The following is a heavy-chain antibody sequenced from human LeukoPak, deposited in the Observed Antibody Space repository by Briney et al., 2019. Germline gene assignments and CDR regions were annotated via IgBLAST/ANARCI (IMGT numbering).Heavy chain of an antibody. CDR1: GGSISSYD. V-gene: IGHV4-4*07. Sequence: PSETLSLTCTVSGGSISSYDWSWIRQPAGKGLEWIGRTYTSGSTNYNPSLKSRVTMSVDVSKNQFSLKLSSVTAADTAVYYCARQCITMVRGVIIYYFDYWGQGTLVTVSS. CDR2: TYTSGST. D-gene: IGHD3-10*01. J-gene: IGHJ4*02. CDR3: ARQCITMVRGVIIYYFDY.